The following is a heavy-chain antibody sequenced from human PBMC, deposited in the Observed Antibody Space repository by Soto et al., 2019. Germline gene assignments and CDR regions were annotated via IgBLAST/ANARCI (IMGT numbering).Heavy chain of an antibody. CDR2: IKQDGSEK. CDR1: VFTFSSYW. Sequence: GGSLRLSCAASVFTFSSYWMSWVRQAPGKGLEWVANIKQDGSEKYYVDSVKGRFTISRDNAKNSLYLQMNSLRAEDTAVYYCARDPGGSSGWYRYFDYWGQGTLVTVSS. CDR3: ARDPGGSSGWYRYFDY. J-gene: IGHJ4*02. V-gene: IGHV3-7*01. D-gene: IGHD6-19*01.